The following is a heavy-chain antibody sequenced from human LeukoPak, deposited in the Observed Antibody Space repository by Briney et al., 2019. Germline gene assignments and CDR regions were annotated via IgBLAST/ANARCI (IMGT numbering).Heavy chain of an antibody. CDR3: ARDGLLWFGELRGMDY. CDR2: ISSSSSTI. CDR1: GFTFSNAW. V-gene: IGHV3-48*01. Sequence: GGSLRLSCAASGFTFSNAWMNWVRQAPGKGLEWVSYISSSSSTIYYADSVKGRFTISRDNAKNSLYLQMNSLRAEDTAVYYCARDGLLWFGELRGMDYWGQGTLVTVSS. D-gene: IGHD3-10*01. J-gene: IGHJ4*02.